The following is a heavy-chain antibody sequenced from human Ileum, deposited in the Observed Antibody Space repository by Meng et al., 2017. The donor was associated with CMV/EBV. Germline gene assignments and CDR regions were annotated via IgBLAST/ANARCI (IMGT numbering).Heavy chain of an antibody. D-gene: IGHD3-22*01. J-gene: IGHJ4*02. V-gene: IGHV5-51*01. Sequence: CTGSEYTFTSYWIGWVRQMPEKGLEWMGIIYPGDSDTRYSPSFQGQVTISADKSISTAYLQWSSLKASDSAIYYCARRYDNYQYFDYWGQGTLVTVSS. CDR1: EYTFTSYW. CDR2: IYPGDSDT. CDR3: ARRYDNYQYFDY.